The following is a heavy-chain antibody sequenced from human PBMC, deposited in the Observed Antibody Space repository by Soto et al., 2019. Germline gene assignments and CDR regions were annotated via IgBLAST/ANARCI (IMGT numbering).Heavy chain of an antibody. CDR2: IIPIFGTA. V-gene: IGHV1-69*13. Sequence: ASVKVSCKASGGTFSSYAISWVRQAPGQGLEWMGGIIPIFGTANYAQKFQGRVTITADESTSTAYMELSSLRSEDTAVYYCASGKEFLWFGELLYWGQGTLVTVSS. CDR1: GGTFSSYA. J-gene: IGHJ4*02. CDR3: ASGKEFLWFGELLY. D-gene: IGHD3-10*01.